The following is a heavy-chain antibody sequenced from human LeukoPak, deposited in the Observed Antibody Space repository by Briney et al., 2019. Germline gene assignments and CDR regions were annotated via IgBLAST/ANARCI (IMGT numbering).Heavy chain of an antibody. CDR1: GGSISSYY. Sequence: PSETLSLTCTVSGGSISSYYWSWIRQPPGKGLEWIGYIYYSGSTNYNPSLKSRVTISVDTSKNQFSLKLSSVTAADTAVYYCARVEWSRRGLLPFDAWGQGTLVTVSS. J-gene: IGHJ5*02. D-gene: IGHD3-3*01. CDR3: ARVEWSRRGLLPFDA. CDR2: IYYSGST. V-gene: IGHV4-59*01.